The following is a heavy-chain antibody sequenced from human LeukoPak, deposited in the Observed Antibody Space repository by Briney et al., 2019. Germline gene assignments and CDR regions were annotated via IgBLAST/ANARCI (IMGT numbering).Heavy chain of an antibody. CDR1: GYSISSGYY. D-gene: IGHD2/OR15-2a*01. CDR3: ARGGKITTCDY. V-gene: IGHV4-38-2*02. CDR2: IYHSGST. J-gene: IGHJ4*02. Sequence: SETLSLTCTVSGYSISSGYYWGWIRQPPGKGLEWIGSIYHSGSTYYNPSLKSRVTISVDTSKNQFSLKLSSVTAADTAVYYCARGGKITTCDYWGQGTLVTVSS.